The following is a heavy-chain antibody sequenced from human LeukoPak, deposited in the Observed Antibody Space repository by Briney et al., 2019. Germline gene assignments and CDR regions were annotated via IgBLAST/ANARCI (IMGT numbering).Heavy chain of an antibody. D-gene: IGHD3-10*01. J-gene: IGHJ3*02. CDR2: IYSGGST. CDR1: GFTVSSNY. V-gene: IGHV3-53*01. Sequence: GGSLRLSCAASGFTVSSNYMSWVRQAPGKGLEWVSVIYSGGSTYYADSVKGRFTISRGNSKNTLYLQMNSLRAEDTAVYYCARTYYGSGSYYWYAFDIWGQGTMVTVSS. CDR3: ARTYYGSGSYYWYAFDI.